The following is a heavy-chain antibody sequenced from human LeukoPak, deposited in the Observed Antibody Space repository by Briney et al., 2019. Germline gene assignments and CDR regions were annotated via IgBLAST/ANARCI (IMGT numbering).Heavy chain of an antibody. CDR3: ARDLGSGY. V-gene: IGHV3-21*01. CDR2: ISSSSSYI. Sequence: GGTLRLSCAASGFTFSSYSMNWVRQAPGKGMEWVSSISSSSSYIYYADSVKGLFTISRDNAKNSLYLKMNSLRAEDTAVYYCARDLGSGYWGQGTLVTVSS. CDR1: GFTFSSYS. J-gene: IGHJ4*02. D-gene: IGHD3-10*01.